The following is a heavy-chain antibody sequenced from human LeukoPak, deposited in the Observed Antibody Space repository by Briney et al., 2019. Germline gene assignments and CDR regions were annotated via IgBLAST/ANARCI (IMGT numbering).Heavy chain of an antibody. CDR3: ARDTGYCSSTSCLNWFDP. J-gene: IGHJ5*02. CDR2: IIPILGIA. D-gene: IGHD2-2*01. CDR1: GGTFSSYT. V-gene: IGHV1-69*04. Sequence: SVKVSCKASGGTFSSYTISWVRQAPGQGLEWMGRIIPILGIANYAQKFQGRVTITADKSTSTAYMELSSLRSEDTAVYYCARDTGYCSSTSCLNWFDPWGQETLVTVSS.